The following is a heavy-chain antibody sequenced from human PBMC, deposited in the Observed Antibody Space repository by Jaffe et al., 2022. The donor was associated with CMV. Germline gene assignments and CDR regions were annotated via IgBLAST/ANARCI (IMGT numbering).Heavy chain of an antibody. CDR3: ARNGSGTYARKDAPFDA. V-gene: IGHV4-34*01. Sequence: QVQLQQWGAGLLKPSETLSLTCSVYGGSFSGYYWSWIRQAPGKGLEWIGEIHHGGSTNYNPSLKSRVTISIGTSKNQFSLELRSVTAADTGVYYCARNGSGTYARKDAPFDAWGQGTRVTVS. D-gene: IGHD3-10*01. CDR1: GGSFSGYY. J-gene: IGHJ3*01. CDR2: IHHGGST.